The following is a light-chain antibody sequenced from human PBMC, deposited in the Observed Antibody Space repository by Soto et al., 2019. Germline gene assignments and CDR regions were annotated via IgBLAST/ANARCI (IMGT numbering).Light chain of an antibody. Sequence: DIQMTQSPSSLSASIGDRVTITCRASQSISTYLNWYQQKPGQAPKLLIYAASSLQSGVPSSFSGSGSGTDFTLTISSLQPEDFATYYCQQSYNTPRTFGQGTKVEIK. J-gene: IGKJ1*01. CDR1: QSISTY. CDR2: AAS. V-gene: IGKV1-39*01. CDR3: QQSYNTPRT.